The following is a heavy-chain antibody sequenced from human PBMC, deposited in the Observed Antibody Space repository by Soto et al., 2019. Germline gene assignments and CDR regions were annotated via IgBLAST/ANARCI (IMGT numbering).Heavy chain of an antibody. D-gene: IGHD3-22*01. CDR3: AKGTNYYDSSGPIDH. Sequence: GGSLRLSYAASGFTFSSDAMSWVRQAPGKGLEWVSGIVSSGGSTYYAESVKGRFTISRDNSKNTLYLQMNSLRAEDTAVYYCAKGTNYYDSSGPIDHWGQGTLVTVSS. CDR2: IVSSGGST. V-gene: IGHV3-23*01. J-gene: IGHJ4*02. CDR1: GFTFSSDA.